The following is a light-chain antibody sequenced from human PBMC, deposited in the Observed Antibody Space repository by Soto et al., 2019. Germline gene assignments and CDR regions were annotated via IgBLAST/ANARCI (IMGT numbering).Light chain of an antibody. CDR3: QQYNNYWT. Sequence: DIQMTQSPSSLSASVGDRVTITCRAIQSISSYLNWYQHKPGKAPKLLIYAASSLQSGVPSRFSGSGSGTDFTLTISSLQPDDFATYYCQQYNNYWTFGQGTKVDI. J-gene: IGKJ1*01. CDR1: QSISSY. V-gene: IGKV1-39*01. CDR2: AAS.